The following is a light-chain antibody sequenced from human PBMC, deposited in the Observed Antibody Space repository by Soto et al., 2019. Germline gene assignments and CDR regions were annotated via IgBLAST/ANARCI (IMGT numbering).Light chain of an antibody. V-gene: IGKV3-11*01. CDR1: QTVSSF. Sequence: VLTQSPATLSLSPGERATLSCRASQTVSSFLAWYQQKPGQAPRLLIHDSSDRATGIPARFSGSGSGTDVTLTISSLEPEDVAVYYCQQRSNWSLTFGGGTRVEI. CDR3: QQRSNWSLT. J-gene: IGKJ4*01. CDR2: DSS.